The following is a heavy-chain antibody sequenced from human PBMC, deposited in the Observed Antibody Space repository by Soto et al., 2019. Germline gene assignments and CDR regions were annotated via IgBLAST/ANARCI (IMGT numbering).Heavy chain of an antibody. CDR2: FDPEDGET. D-gene: IGHD6-19*01. CDR1: GYTLTELS. V-gene: IGHV1-24*01. J-gene: IGHJ5*02. CDR3: ATSIAVAGGGNWFDP. Sequence: ASVKVSCKVSGYTLTELSMHWVRQAPGKGLEWMGGFDPEDGETIYAQKFQGRVTMTEDTSTDAAYMELSSLRSEDTAVYYCATSIAVAGGGNWFDPWGQGTLVTVSS.